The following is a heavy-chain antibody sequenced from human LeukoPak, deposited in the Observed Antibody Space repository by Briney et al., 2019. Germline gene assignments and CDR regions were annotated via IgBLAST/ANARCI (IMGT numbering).Heavy chain of an antibody. Sequence: ASVTVSCKASGYSFTSYGLSWVRQAPGQGLEWMGWISAYNGNTNYVQKLQGRVTMTTDTSTSTAYMELRSLRSDDTAVYYCAREGGGTPYYFDSWGQGTLVTVSS. J-gene: IGHJ4*02. D-gene: IGHD1-14*01. CDR2: ISAYNGNT. CDR1: GYSFTSYG. CDR3: AREGGGTPYYFDS. V-gene: IGHV1-18*01.